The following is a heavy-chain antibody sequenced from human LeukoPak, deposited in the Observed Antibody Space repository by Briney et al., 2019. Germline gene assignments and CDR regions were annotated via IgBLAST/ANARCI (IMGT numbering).Heavy chain of an antibody. CDR2: ISSTSRYI. Sequence: GGSLRLSCAASGFTFGSYSMNWVRQVPGKGLQWVAAISSTSRYIYYADSVKGRFTISRDNAKNTLFLQMDSLRAEDTAVYFCARVPGGIAATVVYFDYWGQGALVTVSS. J-gene: IGHJ4*02. CDR1: GFTFGSYS. V-gene: IGHV3-21*01. D-gene: IGHD6-25*01. CDR3: ARVPGGIAATVVYFDY.